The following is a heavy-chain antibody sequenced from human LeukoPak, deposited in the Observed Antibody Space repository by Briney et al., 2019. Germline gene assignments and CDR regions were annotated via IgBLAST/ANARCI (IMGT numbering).Heavy chain of an antibody. D-gene: IGHD2-2*01. J-gene: IGHJ4*02. CDR2: IYYSGST. Sequence: PSETLCVSCTVSGGTISRHYWSWIRQPPGKGLEWIGHIYYSGSTNYNPSLKRRVTISVDTSKNQFSLKLSSVTAADTAVYYCARDCSSKSCLDYWGQGTLVTVSS. V-gene: IGHV4-59*11. CDR3: ARDCSSKSCLDY. CDR1: GGTISRHY.